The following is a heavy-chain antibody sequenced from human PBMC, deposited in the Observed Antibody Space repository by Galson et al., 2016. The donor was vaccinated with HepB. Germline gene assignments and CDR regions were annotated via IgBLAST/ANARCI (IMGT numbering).Heavy chain of an antibody. CDR1: GFTFNNYD. Sequence: SLRLSCAASGFTFNNYDMHWFRQAPGMGLEWVSYITRSGGTTLYADSVKGRFTISRDNAKNSLYLQMNSLRDEDTAVYYCARDVRGSEDYWGQGTLVTVSS. CDR2: ITRSGGTT. CDR3: ARDVRGSEDY. D-gene: IGHD1-26*01. V-gene: IGHV3-48*02. J-gene: IGHJ4*02.